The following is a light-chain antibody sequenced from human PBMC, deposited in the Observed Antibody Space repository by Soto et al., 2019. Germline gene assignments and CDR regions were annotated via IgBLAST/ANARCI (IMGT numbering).Light chain of an antibody. CDR1: QGISSA. J-gene: IGKJ1*01. CDR2: DAS. V-gene: IGKV1D-13*01. Sequence: AIQLTQSPSSLSASVGDRVTITCRASQGISSALAWYQQKPGKAPKLLIYDASSLESGVPSRFSGSGSGTDFTLTISSLQPEDFATYFCLQHNNYPPTFGQGTKVDIK. CDR3: LQHNNYPPT.